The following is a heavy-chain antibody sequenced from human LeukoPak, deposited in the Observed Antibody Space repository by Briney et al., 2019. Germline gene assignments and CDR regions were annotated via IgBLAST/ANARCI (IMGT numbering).Heavy chain of an antibody. V-gene: IGHV4-59*01. CDR3: ARGQRTVRGGNWFDP. CDR2: IYYSGSP. D-gene: IGHD1-14*01. Sequence: PSETLSLTCTVSGGSISSYYWSWIRQPPGKGLEWIGYIYYSGSPNYNPSLKSRVTISVDTSKNQFSLKLSSVTAADTAVYYCARGQRTVRGGNWFDPWGQGTLVTVSS. J-gene: IGHJ5*02. CDR1: GGSISSYY.